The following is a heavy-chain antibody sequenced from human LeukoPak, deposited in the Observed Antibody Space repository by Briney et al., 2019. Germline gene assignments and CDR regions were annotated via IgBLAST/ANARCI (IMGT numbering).Heavy chain of an antibody. CDR2: IYYSGST. J-gene: IGHJ5*02. D-gene: IGHD3-3*01. CDR1: GGSISSYY. V-gene: IGHV4-59*08. Sequence: KPSETLSLTCTVSGGSISSYYWSWIRQPPGKGLEWIGYIYYSGSTNYNPSLKSRVTISVDTSKNQFSLKLSSVTAADTAVYYCARGLGFWSGYYWTSWFDPWGQGTLVTVSS. CDR3: ARGLGFWSGYYWTSWFDP.